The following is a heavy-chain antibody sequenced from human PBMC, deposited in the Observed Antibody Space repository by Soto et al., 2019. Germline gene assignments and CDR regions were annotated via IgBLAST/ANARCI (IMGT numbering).Heavy chain of an antibody. D-gene: IGHD6-13*01. CDR3: ARRAPKGIAAAGTTVYYYGMDV. J-gene: IGHJ6*02. V-gene: IGHV3-48*02. CDR2: ISSSSSTI. Sequence: GGSLRLSCAASGFTFSSYSMNWVRQAPGKGLEWVSYISSSSSTIYYADSVKGRFTISRDNAKNSLYLQMNSLRDEDTAVYYCARRAPKGIAAAGTTVYYYGMDVWGQGTTVTVSS. CDR1: GFTFSSYS.